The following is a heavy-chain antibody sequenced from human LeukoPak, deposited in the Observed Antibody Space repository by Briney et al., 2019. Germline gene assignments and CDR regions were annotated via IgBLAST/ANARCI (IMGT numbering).Heavy chain of an antibody. CDR3: AKYDRWLQFCC. D-gene: IGHD5-24*01. J-gene: IGHJ4*02. V-gene: IGHV3-23*01. Sequence: GGSLTLSCAASGFTFNNYAMSWVRQAPGKGLEWVSGIIPSGHTTYYAASVRGRFTISGDNYRNTVYLQMNSLRAEDTAVYYCAKYDRWLQFCCWGQGTLVSVSA. CDR2: IIPSGHTT. CDR1: GFTFNNYA.